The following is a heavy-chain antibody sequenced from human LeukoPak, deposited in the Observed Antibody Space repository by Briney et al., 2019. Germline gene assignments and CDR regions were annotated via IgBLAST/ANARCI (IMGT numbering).Heavy chain of an antibody. CDR3: ARNYLRSLGYCSSTSCYGMFDP. CDR1: GGTFSSYA. J-gene: IGHJ5*02. CDR2: IIPIFGTA. V-gene: IGHV1-69*05. Sequence: SVKVSCKASGGTFSSYAISWVRQAPGQGLEWMGGIIPIFGTANYAQKFQGRVKITTDESTSTAYMELSSLRSEDTAVYYCARNYLRSLGYCSSTSCYGMFDPWGQGTLVTVSS. D-gene: IGHD2-2*01.